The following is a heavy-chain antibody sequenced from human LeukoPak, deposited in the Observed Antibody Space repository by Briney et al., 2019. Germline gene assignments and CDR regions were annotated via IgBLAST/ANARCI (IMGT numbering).Heavy chain of an antibody. CDR1: GFTFSSYS. V-gene: IGHV3-21*01. CDR2: ISSSSSYI. J-gene: IGHJ4*02. D-gene: IGHD6-19*01. CDR3: ARAGGAVAGTGRFDY. Sequence: GGSLRLSCAVSGFTFSSYSMNWVRQAPGKGLEWVSSISSSSSYIYYAVSVKGRFTISRDNAKNSLYLQMNSLRAEDTAVYYCARAGGAVAGTGRFDYWGQGTLVTVSS.